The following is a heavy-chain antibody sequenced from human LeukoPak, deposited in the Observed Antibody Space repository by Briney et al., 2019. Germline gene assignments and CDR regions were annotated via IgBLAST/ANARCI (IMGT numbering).Heavy chain of an antibody. J-gene: IGHJ6*03. D-gene: IGHD2-2*02. Sequence: GGSLRLSCAASGFTFSSYSMNWVRQAPGKGLEWVSYISSSSTIYYADSVKGRFTISRDNAKNSLYLQMNSLRAEDTAVYYCARATYCSSTSCYIYYYYYMDVWGKGTTVTVSS. V-gene: IGHV3-48*01. CDR1: GFTFSSYS. CDR2: ISSSSTI. CDR3: ARATYCSSTSCYIYYYYYMDV.